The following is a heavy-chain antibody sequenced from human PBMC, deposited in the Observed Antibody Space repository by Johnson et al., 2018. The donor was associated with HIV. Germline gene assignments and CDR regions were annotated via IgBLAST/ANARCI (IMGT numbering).Heavy chain of an antibody. Sequence: VQLVESGGGLVQPGGSLRLSCTASGFTVSSNYMTWVRQAPGTGLEWVSAIYSDGGTYHADSVRGRFTISRDSSKNTLYLQMTSLRTEDTAVDYCSTGDIVGMVGETLLPLHDAFDIWGQGTMVTVSS. CDR1: GFTVSSNY. CDR3: STGDIVGMVGETLLPLHDAFDI. V-gene: IGHV3-66*01. J-gene: IGHJ3*02. D-gene: IGHD2-15*01. CDR2: IYSDGGT.